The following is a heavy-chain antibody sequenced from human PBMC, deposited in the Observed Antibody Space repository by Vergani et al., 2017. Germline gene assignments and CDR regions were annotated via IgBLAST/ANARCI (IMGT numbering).Heavy chain of an antibody. D-gene: IGHD6-13*01. V-gene: IGHV3-74*01. CDR2: INSDGSST. Sequence: EVQLVESGGGLVQPGGSLRLSCAASGFTFSSYWMHWVRQAPGKGLVWVSRINSDGSSTSYADSVKGRFTISRANAKNTLYLQMNSLRAEDTAVYYCARVRRSSSWLKYYYYYGMDVWGQGTTVTVSS. CDR1: GFTFSSYW. CDR3: ARVRRSSSWLKYYYYYGMDV. J-gene: IGHJ6*02.